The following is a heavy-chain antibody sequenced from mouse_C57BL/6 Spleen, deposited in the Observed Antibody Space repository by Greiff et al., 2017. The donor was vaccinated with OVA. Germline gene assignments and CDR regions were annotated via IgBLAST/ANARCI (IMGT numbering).Heavy chain of an antibody. D-gene: IGHD2-4*01. J-gene: IGHJ4*01. CDR2: IYPGSGNT. V-gene: IGHV1-76*01. CDR1: GYTFTDYY. CDR3: ARSTGYDYPYAMDY. Sequence: QVQLKQSGAELVRPGASVKLSCKASGYTFTDYYINWVKQRPGQGLEWIARIYPGSGNTYYNEKFKGKATLTAEKSSSTAYMQLSSLTSEDSAVYFCARSTGYDYPYAMDYWGQGTSVTVSS.